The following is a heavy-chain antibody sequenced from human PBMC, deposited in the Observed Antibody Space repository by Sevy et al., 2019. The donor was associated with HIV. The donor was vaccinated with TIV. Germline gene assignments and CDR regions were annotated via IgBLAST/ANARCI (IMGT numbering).Heavy chain of an antibody. CDR2: IYYTGTT. CDR3: ARTTVTTLSSARNNWFDP. J-gene: IGHJ5*02. CDR1: GDSINNGDYY. Sequence: SETLSLTCTVSGDSINNGDYYWSWIRQHPGKGLEWIGKIYYTGTTYYNPSLKSRLRISVERSENPLSLSLGSVTAADTAVYYCARTTVTTLSSARNNWFDPWGQGTLVTVSS. V-gene: IGHV4-31*03. D-gene: IGHD4-4*01.